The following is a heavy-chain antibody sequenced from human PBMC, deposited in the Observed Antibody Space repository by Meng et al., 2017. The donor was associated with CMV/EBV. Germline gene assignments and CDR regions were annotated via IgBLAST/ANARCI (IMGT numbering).Heavy chain of an antibody. CDR2: ISAYNGNT. Sequence: ASVKVSCKASGYTFTSYGISWVRQAPGQGLEWMGRISAYNGNTNYAQKLQGRVTMTTDTSTSTAYMELRSLRSDDTAVYYCARDALYSSSWYYYYYGMDVWGQGTTVTVSS. V-gene: IGHV1-18*01. J-gene: IGHJ6*02. CDR3: ARDALYSSSWYYYYYGMDV. D-gene: IGHD6-13*01. CDR1: GYTFTSYG.